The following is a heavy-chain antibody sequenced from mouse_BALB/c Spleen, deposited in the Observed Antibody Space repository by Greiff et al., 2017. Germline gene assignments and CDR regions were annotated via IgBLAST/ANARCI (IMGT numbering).Heavy chain of an antibody. V-gene: IGHV7-3*02. CDR3: ARDEYAGSSAAWYAY. CDR1: GFTFTDYY. CDR2: IRNKANGYTS. Sequence: EVQLVESGGGLVQPGGSLRLSCATSGFTFTDYYMSWVRQPPGKALEWLGFIRNKANGYTSEYSSSVKGRFTISRDNYQSILYLQMITLRAEDRATYYCARDEYAGSSAAWYAYWGQGTLVTVSA. J-gene: IGHJ3*01. D-gene: IGHD1-1*01.